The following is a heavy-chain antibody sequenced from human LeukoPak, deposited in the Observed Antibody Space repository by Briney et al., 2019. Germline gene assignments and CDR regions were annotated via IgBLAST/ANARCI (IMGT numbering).Heavy chain of an antibody. CDR3: GRYYLEGRCFDY. CDR1: GFTFSSYD. CDR2: IRPSGDNT. J-gene: IGHJ4*02. D-gene: IGHD3-16*01. Sequence: QTGGSLRLSCAASGFTFSSYDMTWVRQAPGRGLEWVSSIRPSGDNTYYGDSVKGRFTISRDNSKNTVYLQMNNMRVDDTAVYYCGRYYLEGRCFDYWGQGTLVTVSS. V-gene: IGHV3-23*01.